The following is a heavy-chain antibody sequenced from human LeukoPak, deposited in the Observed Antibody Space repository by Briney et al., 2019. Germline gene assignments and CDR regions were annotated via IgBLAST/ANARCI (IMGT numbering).Heavy chain of an antibody. CDR2: IYYSGST. CDR3: AREDCSSTSCPKGEFDY. Sequence: TSETLSLTCTVSGGSISSGGYYWSWIRQHPGKGLEWIGYIYYSGSTYYNPSLKSRVTISVDTSKNQFSLKLSSVTAADTAVYYCAREDCSSTSCPKGEFDYWGQGTLVTVSS. D-gene: IGHD2-2*01. J-gene: IGHJ4*02. V-gene: IGHV4-31*03. CDR1: GGSISSGGYY.